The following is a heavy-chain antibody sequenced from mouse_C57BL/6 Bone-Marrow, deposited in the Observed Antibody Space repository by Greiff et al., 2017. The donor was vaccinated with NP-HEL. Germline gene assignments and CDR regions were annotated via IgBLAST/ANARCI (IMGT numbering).Heavy chain of an antibody. CDR3: ARPLGGYDDFDY. Sequence: VKLQQPGAELVKPGASVKMSCKASGYTFTSYWITWVKQRPGQGLEWIGDIYPGSGSTNYNEKFKSKATLTVDTSSSTAYMQLSSLTSEDSAVYYCARPLGGYDDFDYWGQGTTLTVSS. J-gene: IGHJ2*01. V-gene: IGHV1-55*01. D-gene: IGHD2-2*01. CDR2: IYPGSGST. CDR1: GYTFTSYW.